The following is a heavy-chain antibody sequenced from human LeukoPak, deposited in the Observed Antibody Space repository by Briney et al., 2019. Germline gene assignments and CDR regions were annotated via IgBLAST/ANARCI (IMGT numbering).Heavy chain of an antibody. CDR3: AKWGSTTVTRVYYFDY. V-gene: IGHV3-30*04. J-gene: IGHJ4*02. D-gene: IGHD4-17*01. CDR1: GFTFSSYA. CDR2: ISYDGSNK. Sequence: GGSLRLSYAASGFTFSSYAMHWVRQAPGKGLEWVAVISYDGSNKYYADSVKGRFTISRDNSKNTLYLQMNSLRAEDTAVYYCAKWGSTTVTRVYYFDYWGQGTLVTVSS.